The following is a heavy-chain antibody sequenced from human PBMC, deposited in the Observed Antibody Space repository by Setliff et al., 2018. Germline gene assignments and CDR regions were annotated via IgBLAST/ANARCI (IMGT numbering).Heavy chain of an antibody. D-gene: IGHD6-13*01. Sequence: ASVKVSCKASGYTFTSYYMHWVRQAPGQGLEWMGIIYPSGGSISYAQKFQGRVTMTRDTSTSTVYVELSSLRSDDTAVYYCARDLIAAAGLYYYYYYMDVWGKGTTVTVSS. J-gene: IGHJ6*03. CDR3: ARDLIAAAGLYYYYYYMDV. CDR1: GYTFTSYY. CDR2: IYPSGGSI. V-gene: IGHV1-46*01.